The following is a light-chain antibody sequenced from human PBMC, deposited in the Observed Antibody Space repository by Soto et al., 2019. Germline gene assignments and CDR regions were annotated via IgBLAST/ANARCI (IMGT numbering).Light chain of an antibody. CDR1: QSLRDNHGKTY. CDR3: MQGVQLPRT. V-gene: IGKV2D-29*01. J-gene: IGKJ1*01. Sequence: VMTQTPLSLSVTPGQPASISCKSSQSLRDNHGKTYLYWYLQTPGRPPHLLIYEVSKRVSGVPERFSGSGSGADFTLKISRVEAEDIGIYYCMQGVQLPRTFGQGTKVEVK. CDR2: EVS.